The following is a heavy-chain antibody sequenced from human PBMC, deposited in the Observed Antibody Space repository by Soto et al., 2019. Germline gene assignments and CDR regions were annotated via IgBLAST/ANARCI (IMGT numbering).Heavy chain of an antibody. D-gene: IGHD6-6*01. V-gene: IGHV4-34*01. Sequence: QVQLQRWGEGLLKPSESLSLTCAVYGGSFSGYYWSWIRQPPGKGLEWIGEINHSGSTNYNPSLKSRVTISVETSKNQFSLKLSSVTAADTAVYYCAAIAARPSRYYYYYYMDVWGKGTTVTVSS. J-gene: IGHJ6*03. CDR1: GGSFSGYY. CDR2: INHSGST. CDR3: AAIAARPSRYYYYYYMDV.